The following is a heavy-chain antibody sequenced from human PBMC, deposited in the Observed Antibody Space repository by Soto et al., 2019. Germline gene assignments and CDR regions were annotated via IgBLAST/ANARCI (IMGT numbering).Heavy chain of an antibody. CDR3: ARRRGYSYGSLDY. V-gene: IGHV4-34*01. Sequence: TCSVYGGSFSGYYWSWIRQPPGKGLEWIGEINHSGSTNYNPSLKSRVTISVDTSKNQFSLKLSSVTAADTAVYYCARRRGYSYGSLDYWGQGTLVTVSS. J-gene: IGHJ4*02. D-gene: IGHD5-18*01. CDR1: GGSFSGYY. CDR2: INHSGST.